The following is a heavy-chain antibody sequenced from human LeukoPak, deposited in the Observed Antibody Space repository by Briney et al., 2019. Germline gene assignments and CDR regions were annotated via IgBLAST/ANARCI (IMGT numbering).Heavy chain of an antibody. J-gene: IGHJ5*02. CDR3: AREGAGAAAGKGGYNWFDR. V-gene: IGHV4-59*01. CDR1: GGSISSYY. D-gene: IGHD6-13*01. CDR2: IYYSGST. Sequence: SETLSLTCTVSGGSISSYYWSWIRQPPGKGLEWIGYIYYSGSTNYNPSLKSRVTISVDTSKNQFSLKLSSVTAADTAVYYCAREGAGAAAGKGGYNWFDRWGQGTLVTVSS.